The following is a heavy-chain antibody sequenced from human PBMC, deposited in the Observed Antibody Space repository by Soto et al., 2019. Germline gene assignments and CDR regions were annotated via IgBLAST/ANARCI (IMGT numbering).Heavy chain of an antibody. CDR3: ARVGNYESFVA. Sequence: SVKVSCKASGGTFSSYTISWVRQAPGQGLEWMGRIIPILGIANYAQKFQGRVTITADKSTSTAYMELSSLRSEDTAVYYCARVGNYESFVAWGQGTLVTVSS. V-gene: IGHV1-69*02. J-gene: IGHJ5*02. D-gene: IGHD3-3*01. CDR2: IIPILGIA. CDR1: GGTFSSYT.